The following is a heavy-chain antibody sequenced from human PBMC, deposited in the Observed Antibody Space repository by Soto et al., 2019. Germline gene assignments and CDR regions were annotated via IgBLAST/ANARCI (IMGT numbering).Heavy chain of an antibody. CDR3: ARGPDYDFWSGYYTFYYYYYMDV. Sequence: QVQLVQSGAEVKKPGASVKVSCKASGYTFTSYDINWVRQATGQGLEWMGWMNPNSGNTGYAQKFQGRGTMTRNTSISTAYMELSSLRSEDTAVYYCARGPDYDFWSGYYTFYYYYYMDVWGKGTTVTVSS. CDR2: MNPNSGNT. D-gene: IGHD3-3*01. V-gene: IGHV1-8*01. CDR1: GYTFTSYD. J-gene: IGHJ6*03.